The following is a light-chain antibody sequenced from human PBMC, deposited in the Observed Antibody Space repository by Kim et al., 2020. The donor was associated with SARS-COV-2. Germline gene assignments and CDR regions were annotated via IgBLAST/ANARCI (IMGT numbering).Light chain of an antibody. CDR2: SNN. V-gene: IGLV1-44*01. J-gene: IGLJ1*01. CDR1: SSSIGSNT. Sequence: QSVLTQPPSASGTPGQRVTMSCSGSSSSIGSNTVNWYQQLPGTAPKLLIYSNNQRPSGVPDRFSGSKSGTSASLAISGLQPEDEADYYCAAWDDSLNYVFGTGTKVTVL. CDR3: AAWDDSLNYV.